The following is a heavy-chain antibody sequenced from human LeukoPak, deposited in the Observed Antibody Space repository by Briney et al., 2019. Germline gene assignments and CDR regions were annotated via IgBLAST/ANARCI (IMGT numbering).Heavy chain of an antibody. J-gene: IGHJ6*03. CDR1: EYSFTGYY. CDR2: INPYSGDT. D-gene: IGHD6-19*01. CDR3: ARVDSSGWYKGYYYYYMDV. Sequence: ASVKVSCKASEYSFTGYYIHWVRQAPGQGLEWMGWINPYSGDTKYAQKFQGRVTMTRDTSISTAYMELIRLKSDDTAVYYCARVDSSGWYKGYYYYYMDVWGKGTTVTVSS. V-gene: IGHV1-2*02.